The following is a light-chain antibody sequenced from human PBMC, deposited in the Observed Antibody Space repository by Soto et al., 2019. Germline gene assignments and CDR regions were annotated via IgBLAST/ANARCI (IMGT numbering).Light chain of an antibody. Sequence: QSVLTQPASVSGSPGQSITLSCSGTSSDIGAYNYVSWYQHYPGKAPKLIIYEVSNRPSGVSTRFSGSKSGNTASLTISGLQADDEADYYCTSYTTTSSLGVFGGGTKLTVL. CDR3: TSYTTTSSLGV. CDR1: SSDIGAYNY. CDR2: EVS. V-gene: IGLV2-14*01. J-gene: IGLJ2*01.